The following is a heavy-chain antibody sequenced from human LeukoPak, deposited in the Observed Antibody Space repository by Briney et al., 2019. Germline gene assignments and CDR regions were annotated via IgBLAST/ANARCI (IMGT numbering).Heavy chain of an antibody. CDR3: ARASMVRGVIINRLDY. J-gene: IGHJ4*02. D-gene: IGHD3-10*01. V-gene: IGHV3-21*01. CDR2: ISSSSYI. Sequence: ALRLSCAASGFTFSSYSMNWVRQAPGKGLEWVSSISSSSYIYYADSVKGRFTISRDNAKNSLYLQMNSLRAEDTAVYYCARASMVRGVIINRLDYWGQGTLVTVSS. CDR1: GFTFSSYS.